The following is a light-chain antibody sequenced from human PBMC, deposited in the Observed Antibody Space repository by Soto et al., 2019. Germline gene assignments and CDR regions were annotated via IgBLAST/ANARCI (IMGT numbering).Light chain of an antibody. CDR2: STS. Sequence: EIVLTQSPGALSLSPGERATLSCRASQSVTSTYLAWYQQKPGQAPRLLIYSTSSRATGIPDRFSGSGSGTDFTLTISRLEPEDFAVHYCQQYGNSPLTFGGGTKVEIK. V-gene: IGKV3-20*01. J-gene: IGKJ4*01. CDR3: QQYGNSPLT. CDR1: QSVTSTY.